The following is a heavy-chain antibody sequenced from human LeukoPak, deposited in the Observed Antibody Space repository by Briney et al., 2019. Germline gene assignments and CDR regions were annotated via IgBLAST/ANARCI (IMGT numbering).Heavy chain of an antibody. V-gene: IGHV4-34*01. CDR1: GGSFSGYY. CDR3: ARRVGYYYDSSGSLFDY. CDR2: INHSGST. J-gene: IGHJ4*02. D-gene: IGHD3-22*01. Sequence: SETLSLTCAVYGGSFSGYYWSWIRQPPGKGLEWIGEINHSGSTNYNPSLKSRVTISVDTSKNQFSLKLSSVTAADTAVYYCARRVGYYYDSSGSLFDYWGQGTLVTVSS.